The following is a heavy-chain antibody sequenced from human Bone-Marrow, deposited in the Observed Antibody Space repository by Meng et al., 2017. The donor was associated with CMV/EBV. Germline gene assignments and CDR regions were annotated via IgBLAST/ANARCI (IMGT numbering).Heavy chain of an antibody. Sequence: VSRSTFPAFYLHWVRQAPGKGLEWMGLVDPEDGETIYAEKFQGRVTITADTSTDTAYMELSSLRPEDTAVYYCATDFDIVVVPAAPWGQGTLVTVSS. CDR2: VDPEDGET. CDR3: ATDFDIVVVPAAP. J-gene: IGHJ5*02. D-gene: IGHD2-2*01. CDR1: RSTFPAFY. V-gene: IGHV1-69-2*01.